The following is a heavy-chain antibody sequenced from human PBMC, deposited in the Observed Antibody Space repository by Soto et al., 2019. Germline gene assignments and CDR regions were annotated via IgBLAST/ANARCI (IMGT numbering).Heavy chain of an antibody. D-gene: IGHD2-2*01. V-gene: IGHV1-46*03. CDR2: IKPSGGNI. CDR3: GRDGGYQRFDF. Sequence: QVQLVQSGAEVKKPGASVKVSCKASGYTFTTYYIHWVRQAPGQGLEWMGRIKPSGGNITYAEKFQGRVTMTRDTSTSTVYMALSSLRSEDTAVYYCGRDGGYQRFDFWGQGAVVTVSS. CDR1: GYTFTTYY. J-gene: IGHJ4*02.